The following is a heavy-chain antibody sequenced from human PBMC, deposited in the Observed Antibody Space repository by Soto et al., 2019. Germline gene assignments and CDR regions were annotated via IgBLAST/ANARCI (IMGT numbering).Heavy chain of an antibody. J-gene: IGHJ4*02. D-gene: IGHD6-19*01. CDR3: SRIAVSGPRTGFDY. CDR2: VSHIGST. Sequence: QLQLQESGPGLVKPSETLSLTCSVSGGSISNSSYLWGWVRQPPGKGLQWIGSVSHIGSTNYNPSLKSRLTISVGTSKSQSSLMLDSVTAADTAVYYCSRIAVSGPRTGFDYWGQGILVTVSA. V-gene: IGHV4-39*01. CDR1: GGSISNSSYL.